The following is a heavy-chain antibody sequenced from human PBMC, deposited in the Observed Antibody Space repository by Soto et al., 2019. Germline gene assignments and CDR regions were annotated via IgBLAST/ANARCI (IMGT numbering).Heavy chain of an antibody. V-gene: IGHV4-59*02. CDR3: ARGGPSSKWLDP. J-gene: IGHJ5*02. Sequence: PSETLSLTCTVSGGSVSSYYWSWVRQPPGKRPEWIAYIHNGGTTNYNPSLKSRLTISLDTSKNQFSLNLSSVTAAETAVYFCARGGPSSKWLDPWGQG. CDR2: IHNGGTT. CDR1: GGSVSSYY.